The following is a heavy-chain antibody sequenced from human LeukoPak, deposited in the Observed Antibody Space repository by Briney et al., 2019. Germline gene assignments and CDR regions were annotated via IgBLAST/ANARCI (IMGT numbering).Heavy chain of an antibody. CDR1: GGSFSGYY. Sequence: PSETLSLTCAVYGGSFSGYYWSWIRQPPGEGLEWIGEINHSGSTNYNPSLKSRVTISVDTSKNQFSLKLSSVTAADTAVYYCARVSRGYYNNYVDYWGQGTLVTVSS. CDR3: ARVSRGYYNNYVDY. D-gene: IGHD3-22*01. V-gene: IGHV4-34*01. CDR2: INHSGST. J-gene: IGHJ4*02.